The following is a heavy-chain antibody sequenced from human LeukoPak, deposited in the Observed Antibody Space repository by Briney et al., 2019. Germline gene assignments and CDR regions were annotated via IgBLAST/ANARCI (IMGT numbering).Heavy chain of an antibody. Sequence: ASVKVSCKASGYTFTSYYTHWVRQAPGQGLEWMGWINPNSGGTNYAQKFQGRVTMTRDTSISTAYMKLSRLRSDDTAVYYCARVLTPSSSWYALGEDWFDPWGQGTLVTVSS. D-gene: IGHD6-13*01. V-gene: IGHV1-2*02. CDR3: ARVLTPSSSWYALGEDWFDP. J-gene: IGHJ5*02. CDR2: INPNSGGT. CDR1: GYTFTSYY.